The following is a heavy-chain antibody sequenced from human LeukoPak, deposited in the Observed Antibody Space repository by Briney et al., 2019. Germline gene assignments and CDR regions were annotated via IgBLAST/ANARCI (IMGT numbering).Heavy chain of an antibody. CDR1: GGSISSYY. D-gene: IGHD6-19*01. CDR3: ARRGDSSGWYGGVDY. J-gene: IGHJ4*02. CDR2: IYNSGTT. V-gene: IGHV4-59*08. Sequence: SETLSLTCTVSGGSISSYYWSWIRQPPGKGLEWIGYIYNSGTTNYNPSLRSRVTISVDTSKNEFSLKLSSVTAADTAAYYCARRGDSSGWYGGVDYWGQGTLVTVSS.